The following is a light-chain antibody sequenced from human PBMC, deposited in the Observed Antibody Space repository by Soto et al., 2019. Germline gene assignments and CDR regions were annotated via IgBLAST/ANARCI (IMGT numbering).Light chain of an antibody. CDR3: SSYAGSNHNWV. CDR1: SSDVGGYNY. Sequence: QSALTQPPPASGSPGQSVTISCTGSSSDVGGYNYVSWYQQHPGKAPKLMIHEVNKRPSGVPDRFSGSKSGNTASLTVSGLQAEDEADYYCSSYAGSNHNWVFGGGTKLTVL. CDR2: EVN. J-gene: IGLJ3*02. V-gene: IGLV2-8*01.